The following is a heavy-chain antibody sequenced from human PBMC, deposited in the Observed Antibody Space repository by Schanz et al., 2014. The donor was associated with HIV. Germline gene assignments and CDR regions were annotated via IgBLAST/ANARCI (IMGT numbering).Heavy chain of an antibody. CDR3: ARVFGRTYGLPDY. Sequence: QVQLVESGGGVVQPGRSLRLSCAASGFTFSTSCLHWVRQVPARGLEWVAMIWYDGSNKFYADSVKGRFTISRDNSKNTLFLQMNSLRAEDTAVYYCARVFGRTYGLPDYWGQGTLVTVSS. CDR1: GFTFSTSC. J-gene: IGHJ4*02. D-gene: IGHD3-10*01. CDR2: IWYDGSNK. V-gene: IGHV3-33*01.